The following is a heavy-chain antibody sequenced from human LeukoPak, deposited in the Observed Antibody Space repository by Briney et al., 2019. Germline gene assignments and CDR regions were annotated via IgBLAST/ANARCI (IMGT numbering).Heavy chain of an antibody. CDR3: ASLSTHHSSGYYGSLYYYYMDV. V-gene: IGHV1-69*13. CDR2: IIPIFGTA. D-gene: IGHD3-22*01. J-gene: IGHJ6*03. Sequence: ASVKVSCKASGGTFSSYAISWVRQAPGQGLEWMGGIIPIFGTANYAQKFQGRVTITADESTSTAYMELSSLRSEDTAVYYCASLSTHHSSGYYGSLYYYYMDVWGKGTTVTISS. CDR1: GGTFSSYA.